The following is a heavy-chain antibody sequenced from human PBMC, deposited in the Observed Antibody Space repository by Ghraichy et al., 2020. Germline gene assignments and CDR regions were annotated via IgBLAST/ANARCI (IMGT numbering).Heavy chain of an antibody. J-gene: IGHJ4*02. V-gene: IGHV4-61*02. CDR3: TRAPCSCDNCYYFDS. D-gene: IGHD2-15*01. CDR1: GGSISSNNYY. Sequence: SETLSLTCTVSGGSISSNNYYWSWIRQPAGQGLEWIGRIYTSGNTNYNPSLKSRVTISLDTSKNQISLKLSSVTAADTAVYYCTRAPCSCDNCYYFDSWGQGALVTVSS. CDR2: IYTSGNT.